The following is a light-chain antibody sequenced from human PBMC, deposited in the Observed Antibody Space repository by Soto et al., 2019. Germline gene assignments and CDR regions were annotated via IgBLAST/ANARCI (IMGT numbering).Light chain of an antibody. CDR2: DVS. V-gene: IGLV2-14*01. CDR1: SSDVGGYNY. Sequence: QSVLTQPASVSGSPGQLITISCTGTSSDVGGYNYVSWYQQHPGKAPKLMIYDVSNRPSGVSNRFSGSKSGNTASLTISGLQAENEADYYCSLYTSSSTLYVFGTGTKVTVL. CDR3: SLYTSSSTLYV. J-gene: IGLJ1*01.